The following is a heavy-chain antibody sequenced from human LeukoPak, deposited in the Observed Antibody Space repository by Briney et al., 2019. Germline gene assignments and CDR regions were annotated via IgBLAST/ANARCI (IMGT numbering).Heavy chain of an antibody. CDR1: GFTFNTYS. CDR2: ISSSSTTI. CDR3: ARDRYSGSYPEDAFDV. V-gene: IGHV3-48*02. J-gene: IGHJ3*01. Sequence: GGSLRLSCAASGFTFNTYSMNWVRQAPGKGLEWVSYISSSSTTIYYADSVKGRFTMSRDNAKNSLYLQVNSLRDEDTAVYYCARDRYSGSYPEDAFDVWGQGTTVTVSS. D-gene: IGHD1-26*01.